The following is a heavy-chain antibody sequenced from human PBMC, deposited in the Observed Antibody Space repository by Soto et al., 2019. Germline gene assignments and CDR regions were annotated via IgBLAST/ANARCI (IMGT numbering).Heavy chain of an antibody. J-gene: IGHJ4*02. CDR2: ISGSGEST. CDR3: AKEGEGYYDSSPDDY. Sequence: GGSLRLSCAASVFTFSGCAMSWFRQAPVKGLEWVSAISGSGESTHYADSVKGRSTISRDNSKNTLYLQINSLRAEDTAIYYCAKEGEGYYDSSPDDYWGQGT. CDR1: VFTFSGCA. D-gene: IGHD3-22*01. V-gene: IGHV3-23*01.